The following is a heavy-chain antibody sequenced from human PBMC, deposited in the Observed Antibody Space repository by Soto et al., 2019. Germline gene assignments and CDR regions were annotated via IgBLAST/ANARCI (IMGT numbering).Heavy chain of an antibody. J-gene: IGHJ3*02. CDR2: IYYSGST. CDR1: GGSISSGGYY. D-gene: IGHD3-22*01. CDR3: ARDLNDYYDSSGDAFDI. V-gene: IGHV4-31*03. Sequence: SETLSLTCTVSGGSISSGGYYWSWIRQHPGKGLEWIGYIYYSGSTYYNPSLKSRVTISVDTSKNQFSLKLSSVTAADTAVYYCARDLNDYYDSSGDAFDIWGQGTMVTVSS.